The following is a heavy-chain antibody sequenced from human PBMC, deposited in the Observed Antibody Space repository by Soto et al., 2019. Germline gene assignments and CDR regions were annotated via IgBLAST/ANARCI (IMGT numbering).Heavy chain of an antibody. CDR2: INHSGLT. CDR3: ARAGEYTNSSGYYYLMHV. D-gene: IGHD3-16*01. Sequence: ASETLSLTCGVAGASISSKNCWNWVRQSPGKGLEWIGEINHSGLTIYNPSLYGRVTISVDKSKNQFALKLTSVTAADSAVYYCARAGEYTNSSGYYYLMHVWGQGTTVNVSS. J-gene: IGHJ6*01. CDR1: GASISSKNC. V-gene: IGHV4-4*02.